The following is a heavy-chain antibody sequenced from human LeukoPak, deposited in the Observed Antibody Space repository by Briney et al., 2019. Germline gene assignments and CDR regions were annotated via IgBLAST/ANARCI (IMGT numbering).Heavy chain of an antibody. CDR3: AKVPPVGYCSSTSCYTDY. CDR2: ISSSSSTI. V-gene: IGHV3-48*01. CDR1: GFTFSSYS. J-gene: IGHJ4*02. Sequence: GGSLRLSCAASGFTFSSYSMNWVRQAPGKGLEWVSYISSSSSTIYYADSVKGRFTISRDNSKNTLYLQMNSLRAEDTAVYYCAKVPPVGYCSSTSCYTDYWGQGTLVTVSS. D-gene: IGHD2-2*02.